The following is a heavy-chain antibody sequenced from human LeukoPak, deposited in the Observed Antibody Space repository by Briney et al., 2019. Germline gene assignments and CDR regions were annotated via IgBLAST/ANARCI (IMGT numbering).Heavy chain of an antibody. D-gene: IGHD6-19*01. J-gene: IGHJ4*02. CDR3: ARGMYSSAWSFDY. CDR2: IYTSEST. V-gene: IGHV4-4*07. CDR1: GGSISSYY. Sequence: PSETLSLTCTVSGGSISSYYWSWIRQPAGRGLEWIGRIYTSESTNYNPSLKSRVTMSVDTSKNQFSLNLNSVTAADTAVYYCARGMYSSAWSFDYWGQGTLVTVSS.